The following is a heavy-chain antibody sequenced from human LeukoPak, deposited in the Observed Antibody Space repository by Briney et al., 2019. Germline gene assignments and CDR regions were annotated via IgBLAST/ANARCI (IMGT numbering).Heavy chain of an antibody. J-gene: IGHJ4*02. Sequence: PGGSLRLSCAASGFIFSNYAMSWVRQTPGKGLEWVSVISDTGHDTFYRDSVKGRFTISRDNSMNTLYLQMNSLGAEDTALYYCARDRVPGTSPKMDSWGQGTLVTVPS. D-gene: IGHD1-7*01. V-gene: IGHV3-23*01. CDR2: ISDTGHDT. CDR3: ARDRVPGTSPKMDS. CDR1: GFIFSNYA.